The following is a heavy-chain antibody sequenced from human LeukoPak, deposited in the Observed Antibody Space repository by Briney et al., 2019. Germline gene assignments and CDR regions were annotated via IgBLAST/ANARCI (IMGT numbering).Heavy chain of an antibody. CDR1: GGSISSGSYY. CDR2: IYTSGST. D-gene: IGHD2-8*01. V-gene: IGHV4-61*02. CDR3: AREWSAFDI. J-gene: IGHJ3*02. Sequence: PSQTLSLTCTVSGGSISSGSYYWSWIRQPAGKGLEWIGRIYTSGSTNYNPSLKSRVTISVDTSKNQFSLKLSSVIAADTAVYYCAREWSAFDIWGQGTMVTVSS.